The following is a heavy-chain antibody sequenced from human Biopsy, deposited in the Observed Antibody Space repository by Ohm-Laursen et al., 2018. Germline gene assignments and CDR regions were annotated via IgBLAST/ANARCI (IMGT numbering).Heavy chain of an antibody. V-gene: IGHV4-4*07. D-gene: IGHD3-22*01. CDR2: IYPGGST. CDR1: GGDINNYY. J-gene: IGHJ3*01. Sequence: SETLSLTCNVSGGDINNYYWSWIRQPAGKGLEWIGRIYPGGSTTYNPSFKSRVTMSVDKSKKQLSLRLRSVTAADTAMYYCASVVLGPTNDAFDLWGRGTMVVVSS. CDR3: ASVVLGPTNDAFDL.